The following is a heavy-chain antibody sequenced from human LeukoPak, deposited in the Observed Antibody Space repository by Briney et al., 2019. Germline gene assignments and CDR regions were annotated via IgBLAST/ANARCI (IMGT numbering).Heavy chain of an antibody. V-gene: IGHV3-74*01. CDR1: GFTFSSYW. D-gene: IGHD3-22*01. CDR2: INSDGSSI. CDR3: ARQSYYYDSSGYYYDY. Sequence: GGSLRLSCAASGFTFSSYWMHWVRQAPGKGLEWVSRINSDGSSITYADSVKGRFTISRDNAKNTLYLQVNSLRAEDTAVYYCARQSYYYDSSGYYYDYWGQGTLVTVST. J-gene: IGHJ4*02.